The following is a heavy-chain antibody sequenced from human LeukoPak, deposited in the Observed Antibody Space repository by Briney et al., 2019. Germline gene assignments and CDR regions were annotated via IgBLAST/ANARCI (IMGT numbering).Heavy chain of an antibody. Sequence: PGRSLRLSCVASGFPFSSYAMPWVRQAPGKGLAWVALISYDGNSKYYADSVKGRFTVSRDNSKDRLYLQMNSLSAEDTAVYYCVRLSYDSRGDYGFDYWGQGTLVTVSS. CDR1: GFPFSSYA. V-gene: IGHV3-30*04. CDR2: ISYDGNSK. CDR3: VRLSYDSRGDYGFDY. D-gene: IGHD3-22*01. J-gene: IGHJ4*02.